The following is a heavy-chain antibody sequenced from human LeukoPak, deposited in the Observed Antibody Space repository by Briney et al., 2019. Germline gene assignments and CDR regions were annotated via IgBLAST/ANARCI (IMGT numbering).Heavy chain of an antibody. V-gene: IGHV3-23*01. J-gene: IGHJ4*02. CDR2: ISGSGGST. D-gene: IGHD4-23*01. Sequence: GGSLRLSCAASGFTFSSYWMSWVRQAPGKGLEWVSAISGSGGSTYYADSVKGRFTISRDNSKNTLYLQMNSLRAEDTAVYYCAKGLTVVTRRAGGLVYWGQGTLATVSS. CDR3: AKGLTVVTRRAGGLVY. CDR1: GFTFSSYW.